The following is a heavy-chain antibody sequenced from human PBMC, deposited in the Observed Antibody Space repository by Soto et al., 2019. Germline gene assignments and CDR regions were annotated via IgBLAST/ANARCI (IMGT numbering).Heavy chain of an antibody. Sequence: GASVTVSCKASGYTFTSYYMHWVRQAPGQGLEWMGIINPSGGSTSYAQKFQGRVTMTRDTSTSTVYMELSSLRSEDTAVYYCARERRVTIFGVVPFDPWGQGTLVTVSS. V-gene: IGHV1-46*01. D-gene: IGHD3-3*01. CDR2: INPSGGST. CDR3: ARERRVTIFGVVPFDP. J-gene: IGHJ5*02. CDR1: GYTFTSYY.